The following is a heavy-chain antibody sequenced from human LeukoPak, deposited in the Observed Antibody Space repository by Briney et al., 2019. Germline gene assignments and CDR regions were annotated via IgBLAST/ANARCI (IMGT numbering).Heavy chain of an antibody. CDR3: AKDATPGNSVYDHFDY. Sequence: GRSLRLSCAASGFTFSSYGMHWVRQAPGKGLEWVAVIAYSGRNRYYADSVKGRFTVSRDDPQNTLYLQMNSLRAEDAAIYYCAKDATPGNSVYDHFDYWGQGTLVTVSS. J-gene: IGHJ4*02. CDR1: GFTFSSYG. D-gene: IGHD5/OR15-5a*01. CDR2: IAYSGRNR. V-gene: IGHV3-30*18.